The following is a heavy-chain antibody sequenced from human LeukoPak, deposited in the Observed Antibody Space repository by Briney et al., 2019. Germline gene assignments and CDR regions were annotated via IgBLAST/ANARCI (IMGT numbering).Heavy chain of an antibody. V-gene: IGHV1-8*01. J-gene: IGHJ6*02. CDR3: ARSGLPMVRGVIIKSYYYYGMDV. D-gene: IGHD3-10*01. CDR2: MNPNSGNT. CDR1: GYTFTSYD. Sequence: ASVKVSCKASGYTFTSYDINWVRQATGQGLEWMGWMNPNSGNTGYAQKLQGRVTMTRNTYISTAYMELSSLRSEDTAVYYCARSGLPMVRGVIIKSYYYYGMDVWGRGTTVTVSS.